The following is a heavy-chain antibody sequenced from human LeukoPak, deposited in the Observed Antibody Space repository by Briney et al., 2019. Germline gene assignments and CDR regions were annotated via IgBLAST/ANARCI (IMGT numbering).Heavy chain of an antibody. CDR1: GYTFTGYY. J-gene: IGHJ4*02. V-gene: IGHV1-2*02. D-gene: IGHD3-3*01. CDR3: ARVIALTYYDFWSGYSYFDY. CDR2: INPNSGGT. Sequence: ASVKVSCKASGYTFTGYYMHWVRQAPGQGLEWMGWINPNSGGTNYAQKFRGRVTMTRDTSISTAYMELSRPRSDDTAVYYCARVIALTYYDFWSGYSYFDYWGQGTLVTVSS.